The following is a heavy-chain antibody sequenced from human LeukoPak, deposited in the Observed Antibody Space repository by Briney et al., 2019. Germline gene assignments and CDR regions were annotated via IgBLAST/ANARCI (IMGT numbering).Heavy chain of an antibody. Sequence: SETLSLTCTVSGGSISSYYWSWIRQPPGKGLEWIGYIYYSGSTNYNPSLKSRVTISVDTSKNQFSLKLSSVTAADTAVYYCARSDTAMVTGYYYGMDVWGQGTTVTVSS. CDR2: IYYSGST. D-gene: IGHD5-18*01. V-gene: IGHV4-59*01. CDR3: ARSDTAMVTGYYYGMDV. J-gene: IGHJ6*02. CDR1: GGSISSYY.